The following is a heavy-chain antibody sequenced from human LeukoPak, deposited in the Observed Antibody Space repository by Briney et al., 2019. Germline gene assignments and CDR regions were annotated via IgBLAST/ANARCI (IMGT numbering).Heavy chain of an antibody. Sequence: SETLSLTCTVSGGSISSGDYYRSWIRQPPGKGLEWIGYIYYSGSTYYNPSLKGRVTISVDTSKNQFSLKLSSVTAADTAVYYCARETIMGYSYGFDYWGQGTLVTVSS. CDR2: IYYSGST. J-gene: IGHJ4*02. CDR3: ARETIMGYSYGFDY. V-gene: IGHV4-30-4*01. D-gene: IGHD5-18*01. CDR1: GGSISSGDYY.